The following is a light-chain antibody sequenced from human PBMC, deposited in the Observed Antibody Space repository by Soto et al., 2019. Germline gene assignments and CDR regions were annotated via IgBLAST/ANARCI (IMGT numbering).Light chain of an antibody. CDR3: QQRSNLWT. CDR2: DAS. V-gene: IGKV3-11*01. J-gene: IGKJ1*01. CDR1: QSVSSY. Sequence: EIVFTQSPATLSLTPGEIATLSCRASQSVSSYLAWYQQKPGQAPRLLIYDASNMATGIPARFSGSGSGTDFTLTISXLEPADFAVHYCQQRSNLWTFGQGTKVDIK.